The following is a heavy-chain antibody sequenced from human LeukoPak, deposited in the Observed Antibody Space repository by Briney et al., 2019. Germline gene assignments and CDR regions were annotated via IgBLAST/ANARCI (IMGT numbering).Heavy chain of an antibody. Sequence: VASVKVSCKASGGTFSSYAISLVRQAPGQGLEWMGGIIPIFGTANYAQKFQGRVTITTDESTSTAYMELSSLRSEDMAVYYCARGRPALVVITYFDYWGQGTLVTVSS. CDR2: IIPIFGTA. J-gene: IGHJ4*02. V-gene: IGHV1-69*05. CDR3: ARGRPALVVITYFDY. D-gene: IGHD3-22*01. CDR1: GGTFSSYA.